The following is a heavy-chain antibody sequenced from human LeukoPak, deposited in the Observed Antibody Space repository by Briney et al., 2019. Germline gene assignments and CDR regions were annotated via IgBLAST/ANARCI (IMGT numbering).Heavy chain of an antibody. CDR2: IKENGSGK. CDR3: ARDGGSAMPFDY. J-gene: IGHJ4*02. Sequence: PGGSLRLSCAASGLTFSSYWMSWVRQAPGKGLEWVANIKENGSGKYYLGSVKGRFTISRDNAKNSLYLQMNSLRAEDTAVYYCARDGGSAMPFDYWGQGTLVTVSS. V-gene: IGHV3-7*01. D-gene: IGHD2-2*01. CDR1: GLTFSSYW.